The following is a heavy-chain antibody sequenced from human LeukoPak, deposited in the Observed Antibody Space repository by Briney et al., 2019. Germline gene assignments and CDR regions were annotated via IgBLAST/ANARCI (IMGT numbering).Heavy chain of an antibody. D-gene: IGHD3-22*01. CDR3: ARDQGTIILGYFDY. Sequence: PSETLSLTCTVSGGSISSNSYYWGWIRQPPGKGLEGSVSIYYSGSTYYNPSLKSRVTIAVDMSKNQFSLKLMSVTGADRAVYYCARDQGTIILGYFDYWGQGTLVTVSS. CDR1: GGSISSNSYY. CDR2: IYYSGST. V-gene: IGHV4-39*07. J-gene: IGHJ4*02.